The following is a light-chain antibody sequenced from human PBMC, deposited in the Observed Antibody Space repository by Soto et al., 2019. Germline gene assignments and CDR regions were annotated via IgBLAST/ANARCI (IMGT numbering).Light chain of an antibody. J-gene: IGKJ3*01. V-gene: IGKV3-20*01. CDR3: QQYGSSHFI. CDR1: QSVRSKY. Sequence: EIVLTQYPGTLSLSPGERATLSCRARQSVRSKYLAWYQQKHGQAPRVLIYGTSIRASGVPERFSGGGSGTDFTLTINRLEPEDFDVYYCQQYGSSHFIFGPGTKVDVK. CDR2: GTS.